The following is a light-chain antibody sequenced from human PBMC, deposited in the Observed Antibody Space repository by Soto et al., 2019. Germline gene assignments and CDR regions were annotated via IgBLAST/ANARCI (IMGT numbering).Light chain of an antibody. Sequence: DIQMTQSPSALSASVGARVIITCRASQYISNWVAWYQQKPGKAPKLLIYDASTLESGVPSRFTGSSSGTEFTLTISSLQPEDFATYYCQQYNSFSGTFGGGTKVDIK. CDR1: QYISNW. J-gene: IGKJ4*01. CDR2: DAS. V-gene: IGKV1-5*01. CDR3: QQYNSFSGT.